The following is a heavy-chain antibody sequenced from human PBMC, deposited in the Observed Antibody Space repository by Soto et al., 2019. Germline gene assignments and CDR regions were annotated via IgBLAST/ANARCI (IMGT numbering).Heavy chain of an antibody. Sequence: SETLSLTCSVSDDSISSSTYYWGWIRQPPGKGLEWLGYIFYTGSTYKNPFLKSRVTISADSSKNQFSVNLTSVTATDTAVYYCARRPSSGYAYYFDYWGQGILVTVSS. D-gene: IGHD3-22*01. J-gene: IGHJ4*02. V-gene: IGHV4-39*01. CDR1: DDSISSSTYY. CDR2: IFYTGST. CDR3: ARRPSSGYAYYFDY.